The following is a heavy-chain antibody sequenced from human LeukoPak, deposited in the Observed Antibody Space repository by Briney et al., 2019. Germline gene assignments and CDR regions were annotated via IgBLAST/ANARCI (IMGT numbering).Heavy chain of an antibody. V-gene: IGHV1-2*02. J-gene: IGHJ6*03. CDR1: GYTFTGYY. CDR3: AFRTPRMPYYMDV. D-gene: IGHD1-14*01. Sequence: ASVKVSCKASGYTFTGYYMHWVRQAPGQGLEWMGWINPNSGGTNYAQKFQGRVTMTRDTSISTAYMELSRLRSEDTAVYYCAFRTPRMPYYMDVWGKGTTVTVSS. CDR2: INPNSGGT.